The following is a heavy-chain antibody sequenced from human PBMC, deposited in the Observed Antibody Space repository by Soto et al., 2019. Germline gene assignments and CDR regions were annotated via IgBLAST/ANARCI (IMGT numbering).Heavy chain of an antibody. D-gene: IGHD1-26*01. CDR1: GFTFSSYE. CDR3: ARYSGSYENYFDY. CDR2: ISSSGSTI. Sequence: GGSLRLSCAASGFTFSSYEMNWVRHAPGKGLEWVSYISSSGSTIYYADSVKGRFTISRDNAKNSLYLQMNSLRAEDTAVYYCARYSGSYENYFDYWGQGTLVTVSS. V-gene: IGHV3-48*03. J-gene: IGHJ4*02.